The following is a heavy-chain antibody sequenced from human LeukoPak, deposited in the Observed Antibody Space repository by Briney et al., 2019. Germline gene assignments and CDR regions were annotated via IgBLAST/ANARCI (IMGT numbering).Heavy chain of an antibody. V-gene: IGHV3-48*01. CDR3: ASDSNYIPTL. CDR2: ISSSSSTI. CDR1: GFTFSSYS. J-gene: IGHJ4*02. D-gene: IGHD4-11*01. Sequence: PGGSLRLSCAASGFTFSSYSMNWVRQAPGKGPEWVSYISSSSSTIYYADSVKGRFTISRDNAKNSLYLQMNSLRAEDTAVYYCASDSNYIPTLWGQGTLVTVSS.